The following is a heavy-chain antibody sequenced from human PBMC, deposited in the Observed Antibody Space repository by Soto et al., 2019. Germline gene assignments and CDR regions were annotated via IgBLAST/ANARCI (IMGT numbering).Heavy chain of an antibody. J-gene: IGHJ5*02. D-gene: IGHD4-4*01. CDR2: ITWNGINS. CDR3: ARGSYSNYDQYNWFDL. Sequence: EVQLVESGGGLVQSGKSLRLSCAVSGFKFDDYAMHWVRRVPGKGLEWVSGITWNGINSGHADSVKGRFTISRDNAKNTLYMQVSSLRPDDTAYYYCARGSYSNYDQYNWFDLWGQGTLVTVSS. V-gene: IGHV3-9*01. CDR1: GFKFDDYA.